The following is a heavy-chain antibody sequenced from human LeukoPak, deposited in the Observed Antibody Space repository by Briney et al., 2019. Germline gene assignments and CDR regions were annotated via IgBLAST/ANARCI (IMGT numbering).Heavy chain of an antibody. J-gene: IGHJ4*02. D-gene: IGHD3-10*01. CDR1: GYNFTSYW. CDR3: ARRHYYGSGSYPY. V-gene: IGHV5-10-1*01. CDR2: IDPRDSYT. Sequence: GESLKISFQGSGYNFTSYWINWVRQMPGKGLEWMGTIDPRDSYTNYSPSFQGHVTISADKSISTAYLQWSSLKASDTAVYYCARRHYYGSGSYPYWGQGTLVTVSS.